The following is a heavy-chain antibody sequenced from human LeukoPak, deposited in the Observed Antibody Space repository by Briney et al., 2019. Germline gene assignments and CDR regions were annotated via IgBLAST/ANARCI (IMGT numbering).Heavy chain of an antibody. V-gene: IGHV3-33*01. CDR2: IWYDGNNK. J-gene: IGHJ4*02. Sequence: PGGSLRLSCAASGFTFTSYGMHWVRQAPGKGLEWVAIIWYDGNNKHYADSVKGRFTISRDTSTNTVYLQMNSLRAEDTAVYYCARGNPIPATRPIDYWGRGILVTVSS. CDR3: ARGNPIPATRPIDY. CDR1: GFTFTSYG. D-gene: IGHD5-12*01.